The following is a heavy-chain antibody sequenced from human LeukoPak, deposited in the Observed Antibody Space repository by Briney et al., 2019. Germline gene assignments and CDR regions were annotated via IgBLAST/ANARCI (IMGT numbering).Heavy chain of an antibody. CDR2: IYYSGST. V-gene: IGHV4-59*01. J-gene: IGHJ4*02. CDR3: ARDPYGDYPHFDY. D-gene: IGHD4-17*01. Sequence: SETLSLTCTVSGGSISSYYWSWIRQPPGKGLEWIGYIYYSGSTNYNPSLKSRVTISVDTSKNQFSLKLSSVTAADTAVYYCARDPYGDYPHFDYWGQGTLVTVSS. CDR1: GGSISSYY.